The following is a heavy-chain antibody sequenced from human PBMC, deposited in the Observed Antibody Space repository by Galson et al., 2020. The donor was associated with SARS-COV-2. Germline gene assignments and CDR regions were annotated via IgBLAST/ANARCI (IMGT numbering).Heavy chain of an antibody. Sequence: LETLSLTCAVYGESFSHYYWAWIRQPPGKGLEWIGDINHIGNTNYNPSLKSRVSISVDTSKTQFSLRVTSVTAADTAVYHCARVVNGFYYDMDVWGQGTTVTVSS. CDR3: ARVVNGFYYDMDV. J-gene: IGHJ6*02. CDR2: INHIGNT. V-gene: IGHV4-34*01. D-gene: IGHD2-8*01. CDR1: GESFSHYY.